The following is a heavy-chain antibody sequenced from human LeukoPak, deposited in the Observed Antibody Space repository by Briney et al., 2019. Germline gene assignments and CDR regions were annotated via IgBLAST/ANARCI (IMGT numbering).Heavy chain of an antibody. J-gene: IGHJ6*02. Sequence: PGGSLRLSCAASGFTFSSYAMSWVRQSPVKGLEWIGEIYLYGTTNYNPSFTSRVTISVDRSRNQFSLKLTSVTAADTAVYYCARQKWEQQGRDYYFNGLDVWGPGTTVIVSS. CDR1: GFTFSSYAM. CDR2: IYLYGTT. CDR3: ARQKWEQQGRDYYFNGLDV. D-gene: IGHD1/OR15-1a*01. V-gene: IGHV4-4*02.